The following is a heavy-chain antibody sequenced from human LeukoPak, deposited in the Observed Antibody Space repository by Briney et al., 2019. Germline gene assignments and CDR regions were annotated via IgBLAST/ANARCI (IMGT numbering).Heavy chain of an antibody. Sequence: SETLSLTCTVSGGSISSYYWSWIRQPPGKGLEWIGYIYYSGSTNYNPSLKSRVTISVDTSKNQFSLKLSSVTAADTAVYYCARDLYNWNYGFGFFDYWGQGTLVTVSS. D-gene: IGHD1-7*01. V-gene: IGHV4-59*01. CDR2: IYYSGST. J-gene: IGHJ4*02. CDR1: GGSISSYY. CDR3: ARDLYNWNYGFGFFDY.